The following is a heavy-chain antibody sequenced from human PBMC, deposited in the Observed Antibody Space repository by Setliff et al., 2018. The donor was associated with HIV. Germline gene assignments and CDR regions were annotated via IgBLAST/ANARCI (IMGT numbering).Heavy chain of an antibody. V-gene: IGHV3-30*02. CDR1: GFTFTSYG. Sequence: GGSLRLSCAASGFTFTSYGMHWVRQAPGKGLEWVAFIRYDGSNKYYGDSVRGRFTISRDNAKNTLYPQMNSLRPEDTAFYYCAKDMGGGGGDCWDYWGQGTLVTVSS. CDR2: IRYDGSNK. D-gene: IGHD2-21*02. J-gene: IGHJ4*02. CDR3: AKDMGGGGGDCWDY.